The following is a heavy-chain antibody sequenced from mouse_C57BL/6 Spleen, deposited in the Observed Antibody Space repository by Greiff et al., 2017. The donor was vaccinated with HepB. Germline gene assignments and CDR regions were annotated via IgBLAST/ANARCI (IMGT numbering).Heavy chain of an antibody. J-gene: IGHJ2*01. CDR1: GYSITSGYY. D-gene: IGHD1-1*01. CDR3: ARGYGSSDY. V-gene: IGHV3-6*01. Sequence: EVQLVESGPGLVKPSQSLSLTCSVTGYSITSGYYWNWIRQFPGNKLEWMGYISYDGSNNYNPSLKNRISITRDTSKNQFFLKLNSVTTEDTATYYCARGYGSSDYWGQGTTLTVSS. CDR2: ISYDGSN.